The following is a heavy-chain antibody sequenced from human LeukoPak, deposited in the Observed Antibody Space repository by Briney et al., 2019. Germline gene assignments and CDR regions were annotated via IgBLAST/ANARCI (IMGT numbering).Heavy chain of an antibody. J-gene: IGHJ4*02. Sequence: GGSLRLSCAASGFTFSNYWLSWVRQAPGKGLEWVASIKQDGSEKHYVDSVKGRFTISRYNAKNSLYLQMNSPRADDTAVYYCARLYSSSVNFWGQGTMVTVSS. CDR1: GFTFSNYW. D-gene: IGHD6-13*01. CDR2: IKQDGSEK. CDR3: ARLYSSSVNF. V-gene: IGHV3-7*01.